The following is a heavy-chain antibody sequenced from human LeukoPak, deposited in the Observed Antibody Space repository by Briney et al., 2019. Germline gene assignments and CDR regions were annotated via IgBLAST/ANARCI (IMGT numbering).Heavy chain of an antibody. D-gene: IGHD3-10*01. CDR3: AKDAGFYYYGSESYYNY. V-gene: IGHV3-23*01. CDR1: GFTFSSYT. CDR2: IVGSGGRT. J-gene: IGHJ4*02. Sequence: GGSLRLSCAASGFTFSSYTMSWVRQAPGEGLEWVSTIVGSGGRTYYADSVRGRFTIFRDNSKNTLYLQINSLSAEDTAVYYCAKDAGFYYYGSESYYNYWGQGTLVTVSS.